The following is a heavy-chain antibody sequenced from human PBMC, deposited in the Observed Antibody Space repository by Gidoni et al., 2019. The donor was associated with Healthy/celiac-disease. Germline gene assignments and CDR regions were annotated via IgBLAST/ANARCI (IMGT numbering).Heavy chain of an antibody. J-gene: IGHJ5*02. CDR2: TYYRSKWYN. CDR3: ARSIAAAGTVSFGWFDP. Sequence: QVQLQQSGPGLVKPSQTLSLTCAISGDSVSSNSAAWNWIRQSPSRGLEWLGRTYYRSKWYNDYAVSVKSRITINPDTSKNQFSLQLNSVTPEDTAVYYCARSIAAAGTVSFGWFDPWGQGTLVTVSS. CDR1: GDSVSSNSAA. D-gene: IGHD6-13*01. V-gene: IGHV6-1*01.